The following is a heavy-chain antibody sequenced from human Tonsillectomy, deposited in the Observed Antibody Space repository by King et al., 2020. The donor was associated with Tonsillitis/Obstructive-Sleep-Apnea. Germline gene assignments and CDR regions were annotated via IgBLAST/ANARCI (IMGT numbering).Heavy chain of an antibody. CDR2: LKSNSAGGTT. CDR1: GFRLSDAW. J-gene: IGHJ1*01. V-gene: IGHV3-15*01. CDR3: IRRYN. Sequence: VQLVESGGGLVKPGGYLRLSCAASGFRLSDAWMSWFRQAPGKGLEWVGRLKSNSAGGTTEYAAAVKGRFTLSRDDAKNTLYLQMNNLKTEDTAVYYWIRRYNCGQGTPVTVSS. D-gene: IGHD1-14*01.